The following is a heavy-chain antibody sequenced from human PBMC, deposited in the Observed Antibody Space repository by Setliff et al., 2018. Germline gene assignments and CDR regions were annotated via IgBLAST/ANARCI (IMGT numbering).Heavy chain of an antibody. J-gene: IGHJ4*02. CDR3: RYWSGYYNNDY. D-gene: IGHD3-3*01. V-gene: IGHV4-34*01. CDR2: INHSGST. CDR1: GGSISGYY. Sequence: LSLTCIVSGGSISGYYWGWIRQSPGKGLEWIGEINHSGSTNYNPSLKSRLTISVDASTNQFSLKLYSVTAADTAVYYCRYWSGYYNNDYWGQGTLVTVSS.